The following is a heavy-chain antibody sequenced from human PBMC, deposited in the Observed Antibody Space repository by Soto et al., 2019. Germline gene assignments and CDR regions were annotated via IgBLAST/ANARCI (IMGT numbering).Heavy chain of an antibody. Sequence: PCGSMRLSCAASRVPFNSYAITWFRQAPGRGLEWVAASTGAGCGTYNLEAVKCRFTVSRDNSKKTVYLQLDGLRAEDTAVYYCAXGHSDYQGDYNYYGMDVWGQGTTVTVSS. CDR2: STGAGCGT. V-gene: IGHV3-23*01. CDR3: AXGHSDYQGDYNYYGMDV. CDR1: RVPFNSYA. D-gene: IGHD6-25*01. J-gene: IGHJ6*02.